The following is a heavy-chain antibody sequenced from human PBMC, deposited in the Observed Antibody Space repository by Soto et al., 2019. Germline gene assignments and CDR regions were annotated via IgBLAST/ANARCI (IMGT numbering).Heavy chain of an antibody. D-gene: IGHD2-15*01. J-gene: IGHJ4*02. Sequence: QVQLQESGPGLVKPSGTLSLTCAVSGGSMSDNWWSWVRQPPGKGLEWIGEVYHSGTTYYNPYLKSRVTISLDKSASQISLTLNSVTAADTAVYYCARHVAVAQTRGFDYWGQGTLVTVSS. V-gene: IGHV4-4*02. CDR2: VYHSGTT. CDR3: ARHVAVAQTRGFDY. CDR1: GGSMSDNW.